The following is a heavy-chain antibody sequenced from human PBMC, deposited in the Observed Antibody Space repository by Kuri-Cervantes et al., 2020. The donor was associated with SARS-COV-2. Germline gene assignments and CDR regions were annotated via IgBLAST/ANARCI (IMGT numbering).Heavy chain of an antibody. CDR3: ARTKRSTVVTPSVPYFDY. J-gene: IGHJ4*02. D-gene: IGHD4-23*01. CDR1: GYSISSGYY. V-gene: IGHV4-38-2*02. CDR2: IYHSGST. Sequence: ESLKISCTVSGYSISSGYYWGWIRQPPGKGLEWIGSIYHSGSTYYNPSLKSRVNISVDTSKNQFSLKLSPVTAADTAVYYCARTKRSTVVTPSVPYFDYWGQGTLVTVSS.